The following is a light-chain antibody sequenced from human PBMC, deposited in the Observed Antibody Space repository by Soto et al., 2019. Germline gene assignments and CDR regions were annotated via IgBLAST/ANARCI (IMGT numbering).Light chain of an antibody. CDR1: SSDIGNNY. CDR2: DDN. V-gene: IGLV1-51*01. CDR3: GTWDASRNWV. Sequence: QSVLTQPPSVSAAPGQRVAISCSGGSSDIGNNYVSWYQQFPGTAPKLLIYDDNRRPSGIPDRFSGSKSGTSATLGITGLQSGDDDDYYCGTWDASRNWVFGGGTKLTVL. J-gene: IGLJ3*02.